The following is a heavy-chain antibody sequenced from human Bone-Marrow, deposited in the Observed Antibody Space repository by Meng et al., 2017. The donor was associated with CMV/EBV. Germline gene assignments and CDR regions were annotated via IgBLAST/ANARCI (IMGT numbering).Heavy chain of an antibody. CDR2: ISSNGGST. Sequence: GESLKISCAASGFTFSSYAMHWVRQAPGKGLEYVSAISSNGGSTYYADSVKGRFTISRDNTKNTLYRQMGSLRAEDTAVYYCARCEEDIGNCSSTSCYSYYYGMDVWGQGTTVTVSS. CDR3: ARCEEDIGNCSSTSCYSYYYGMDV. V-gene: IGHV3-64*02. D-gene: IGHD2-2*02. CDR1: GFTFSSYA. J-gene: IGHJ6*02.